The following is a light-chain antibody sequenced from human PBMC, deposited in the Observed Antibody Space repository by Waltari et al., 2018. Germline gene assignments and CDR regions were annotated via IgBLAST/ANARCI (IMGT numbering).Light chain of an antibody. CDR3: QQYGTSPPFP. J-gene: IGKJ3*01. CDR2: GAS. CDR1: QSVLSNS. Sequence: EIVLTQSPGTLSLSPGERATLSCRASQSVLSNSLAWYQHKPGQAPRLLIFGASTRATAIPDRFSGSGSGTDFTLTISRLEPEDFGVYYCQQYGTSPPFPFGPGTKVDIK. V-gene: IGKV3-20*01.